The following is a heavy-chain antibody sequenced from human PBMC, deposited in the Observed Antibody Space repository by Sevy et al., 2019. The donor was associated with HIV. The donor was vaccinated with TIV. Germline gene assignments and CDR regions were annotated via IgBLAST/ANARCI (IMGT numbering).Heavy chain of an antibody. D-gene: IGHD2-2*01. Sequence: GGSLRLSCAASGFTFSTYWMSWFRQAPGKGLEWVANINEDGTEKFYVDSVKGRVTMSRDNAKNALYLQMNSLRAEDAAVYYCARDNATVSRRGLRYYYYGTYVWGQGTTVTVSS. V-gene: IGHV3-7*01. CDR2: INEDGTEK. J-gene: IGHJ6*02. CDR1: GFTFSTYW. CDR3: ARDNATVSRRGLRYYYYGTYV.